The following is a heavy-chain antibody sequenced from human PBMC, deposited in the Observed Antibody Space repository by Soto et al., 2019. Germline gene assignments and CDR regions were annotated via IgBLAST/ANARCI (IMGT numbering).Heavy chain of an antibody. CDR1: GGSFSGYY. J-gene: IGHJ5*02. D-gene: IGHD6-6*01. V-gene: IGHV4-34*01. CDR2: INHSGST. CDR3: ARGVSSSVSEWFDP. Sequence: SETLSLTCAVYGGSFSGYYWSWIRQPPGKGLEWIGEINHSGSTNYNPSLKSRVTISVDTSKNQFSLKLSSVTAADTAVYYCARGVSSSVSEWFDPWGQGTLVTVSS.